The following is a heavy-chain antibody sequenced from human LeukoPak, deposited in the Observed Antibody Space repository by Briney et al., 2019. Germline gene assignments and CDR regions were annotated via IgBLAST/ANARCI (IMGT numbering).Heavy chain of an antibody. V-gene: IGHV3-21*01. CDR3: ARDLGH. Sequence: GGSLRLSCAASGFKFTTYTMNWVRQAPGKGLEWVSSVSPSSTYIYYADSLKGRFTVSRDNAKNSLYLQMNSLRDEDTAMYYCARDLGHWGQGTLVTVSS. CDR1: GFKFTTYT. CDR2: VSPSSTYI. J-gene: IGHJ1*01.